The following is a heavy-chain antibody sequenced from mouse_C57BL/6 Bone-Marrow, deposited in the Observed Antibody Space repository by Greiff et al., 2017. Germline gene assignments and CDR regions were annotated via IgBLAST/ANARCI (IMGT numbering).Heavy chain of an antibody. CDR3: ARSLHALDY. CDR1: GFSLTSYG. D-gene: IGHD2-1*01. V-gene: IGHV2-2*01. J-gene: IGHJ4*01. CDR2: IWSGGST. Sequence: QVQLKESGPGLVQPSQSLSITCTVSGFSLTSYGVHWVRQSPGKGLEWLGVIWSGGSTDYNAAFISRLSISKDNAKSQVFFKMNSLQADDSAIYNCARSLHALDYWGQGTSVTVSS.